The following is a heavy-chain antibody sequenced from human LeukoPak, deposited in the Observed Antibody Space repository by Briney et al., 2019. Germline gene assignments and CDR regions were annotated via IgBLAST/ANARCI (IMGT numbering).Heavy chain of an antibody. Sequence: GRSLRLSCAASGFTFNTYALHWVRQAPGKGLEWVAVISYDGSNKYYADSVKGRFTISRDNSKNMLYLQMSNLRTEDTALFYCARDIKQWLLPRGPSDYWGQGTLVTVSS. V-gene: IGHV3-30*04. CDR1: GFTFNTYA. J-gene: IGHJ4*02. CDR2: ISYDGSNK. D-gene: IGHD6-19*01. CDR3: ARDIKQWLLPRGPSDY.